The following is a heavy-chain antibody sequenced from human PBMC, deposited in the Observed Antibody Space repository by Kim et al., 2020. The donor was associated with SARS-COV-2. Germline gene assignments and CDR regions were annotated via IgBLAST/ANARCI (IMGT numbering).Heavy chain of an antibody. CDR2: ISYDGSNK. J-gene: IGHJ6*02. CDR1: GFTFSSYG. Sequence: GGSLRLSCAASGFTFSSYGMHWVRQAPGKGLEWVAVISYDGSNKYYADSVKGRFTISRDNSKNTLYLQMNSLRAEDTAVYYCAKELAAAGSYYYYGMDVWGQGTTVTVSS. V-gene: IGHV3-30*18. D-gene: IGHD6-13*01. CDR3: AKELAAAGSYYYYGMDV.